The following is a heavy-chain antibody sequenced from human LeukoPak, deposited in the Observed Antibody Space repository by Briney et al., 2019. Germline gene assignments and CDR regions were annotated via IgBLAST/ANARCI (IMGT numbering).Heavy chain of an antibody. V-gene: IGHV4-4*02. Sequence: SETPSLTCAVSGGSISSSNWWSWVRPPPGKGLEWIGEIYHSGSTNYNPSLKSRVTISVDKSKNQFSLKLSSVTAADTAVYYCASCQGGDCYSSWFDPWGQGTLVTVSS. CDR2: IYHSGST. D-gene: IGHD2-21*02. CDR1: GGSISSSNW. CDR3: ASCQGGDCYSSWFDP. J-gene: IGHJ5*02.